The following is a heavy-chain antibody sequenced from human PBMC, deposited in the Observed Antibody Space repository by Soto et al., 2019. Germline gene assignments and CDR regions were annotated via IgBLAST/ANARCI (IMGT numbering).Heavy chain of an antibody. CDR1: GYTFTSYA. CDR3: ALGGGYCSSTSCYGYYYYYYMDV. V-gene: IGHV1-3*01. Sequence: QVQLVQSGAEVKKPGASVKVSCKASGYTFTSYAMHWVRQAPGQRLEWMGWINAGNGNTKYSQKFQGRVTITRDTSAGQAYMELSSLRTEDPAVYYCALGGGYCSSTSCYGYYYYYYMDVWGKGTTVTVSS. D-gene: IGHD2-2*01. J-gene: IGHJ6*03. CDR2: INAGNGNT.